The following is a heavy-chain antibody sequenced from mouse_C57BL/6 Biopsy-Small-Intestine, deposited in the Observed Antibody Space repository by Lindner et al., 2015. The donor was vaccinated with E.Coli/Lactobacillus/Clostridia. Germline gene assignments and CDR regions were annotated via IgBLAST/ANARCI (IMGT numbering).Heavy chain of an antibody. J-gene: IGHJ1*03. CDR3: ARSWNWYFDV. V-gene: IGHV1-9*01. Sequence: QLQESGTELMKPGASVKLSCKATGYTFTGYWIEWVKQRPGHGLEWIGEILPGSGRTSYNEKFKGKATLTADTSSNTAYMQLSSLTTEDSAIYYCARSWNWYFDVWGTGTTVTVSS. CDR2: ILPGSGRT. CDR1: GYTFTGYW.